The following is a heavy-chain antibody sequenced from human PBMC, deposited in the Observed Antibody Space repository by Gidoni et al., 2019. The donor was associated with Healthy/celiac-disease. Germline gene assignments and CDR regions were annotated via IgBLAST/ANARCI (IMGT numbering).Heavy chain of an antibody. Sequence: EVQLVESGGGLVQPGRSLRLSCAASGFTFDDYAMPWVRQAPGKGLEGVSGISLNSGSIGYADSVKGRFTISRDNAKNSLYLQMNSLRAEDMALYYCAKSGGYSYGYYYYYMDVWGKGTTVTVSS. V-gene: IGHV3-9*03. J-gene: IGHJ6*03. CDR3: AKSGGYSYGYYYYYMDV. D-gene: IGHD5-18*01. CDR1: GFTFDDYA. CDR2: ISLNSGSI.